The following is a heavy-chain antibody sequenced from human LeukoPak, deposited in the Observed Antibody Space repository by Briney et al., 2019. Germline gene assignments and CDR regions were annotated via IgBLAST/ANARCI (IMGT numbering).Heavy chain of an antibody. Sequence: GGSLRLSCAASGFTFSNYWMNWVRQAPGKGLQWVANINRDGREEYYVDSVKGRFTISRGNAKNSLSLQMSSLRAEDTAVYYCVGRRTSAAGNFWGQGTLVTVSS. CDR1: GFTFSNYW. V-gene: IGHV3-7*01. D-gene: IGHD6-13*01. J-gene: IGHJ4*02. CDR3: VGRRTSAAGNF. CDR2: INRDGREE.